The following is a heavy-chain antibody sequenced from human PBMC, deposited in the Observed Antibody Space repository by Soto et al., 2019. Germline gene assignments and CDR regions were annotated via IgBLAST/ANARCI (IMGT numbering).Heavy chain of an antibody. CDR1: GGSISSSSYY. J-gene: IGHJ6*03. Sequence: PSETLSLTCTVSGGSISSSSYYWGWIRQPPGKGLEWIGSIYYSGSTYYNPSLKSRVTISVDTSKNQFSLKLSSVTAADTAVYYCARHKADVVVPAAMDYYYYYYMDVWGKGTTVTVSS. D-gene: IGHD2-2*01. CDR2: IYYSGST. V-gene: IGHV4-39*01. CDR3: ARHKADVVVPAAMDYYYYYYMDV.